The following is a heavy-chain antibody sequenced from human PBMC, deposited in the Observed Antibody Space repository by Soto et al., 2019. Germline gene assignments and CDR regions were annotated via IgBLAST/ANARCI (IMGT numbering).Heavy chain of an antibody. J-gene: IGHJ4*02. V-gene: IGHV3-23*01. Sequence: VGSLRLSCAASGFTFSSDAMSWFRQARGKGLEWVSFISGSGGSTYYADSVKGRFTISKDNSKNTLYLQMNSLRAEDTAVYYCAKDLPYQLLRFDYWGQGTLVTVSS. D-gene: IGHD2-2*01. CDR3: AKDLPYQLLRFDY. CDR2: ISGSGGST. CDR1: GFTFSSDA.